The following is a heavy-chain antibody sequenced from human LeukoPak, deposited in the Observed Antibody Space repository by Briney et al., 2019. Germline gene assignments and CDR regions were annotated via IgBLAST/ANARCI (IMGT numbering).Heavy chain of an antibody. D-gene: IGHD3-22*01. CDR2: ISAYNGNT. Sequence: GASVKVSCKASGYTFTSYGISWVRQAPGQGLEWMGWISAYNGNTNYAQKLQGRVTMTTDTSTSTAYMELRSLRSDDTAVYYCARDRTPDYYDSSGYSFDYWGQGTLVTVSS. J-gene: IGHJ4*02. V-gene: IGHV1-18*01. CDR1: GYTFTSYG. CDR3: ARDRTPDYYDSSGYSFDY.